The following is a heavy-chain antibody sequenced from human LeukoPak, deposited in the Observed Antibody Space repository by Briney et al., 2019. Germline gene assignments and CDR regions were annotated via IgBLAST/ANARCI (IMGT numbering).Heavy chain of an antibody. V-gene: IGHV1-8*01. CDR1: GYTFTSYD. CDR3: ARAMSIAARLQTIFDY. Sequence: ASVKVSCKASGYTFTSYDVNWVRQATGQGLEWMGWTNPNSGNTGYAQKFQGRVTMTRNTSISTAYMELSSLRSEDTAVYYCARAMSIAARLQTIFDYWGQGTLVTVSS. J-gene: IGHJ4*02. CDR2: TNPNSGNT. D-gene: IGHD6-6*01.